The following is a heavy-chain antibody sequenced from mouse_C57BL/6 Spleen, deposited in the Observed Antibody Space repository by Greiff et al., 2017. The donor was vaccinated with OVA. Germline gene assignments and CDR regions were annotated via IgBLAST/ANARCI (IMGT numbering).Heavy chain of an antibody. D-gene: IGHD1-1*01. CDR3: ARYYCGSSYDWYFDV. Sequence: EVKLMESGGDLVKPGGSLTLSCAASGFTFSSYGMPWVRQTPDKRLEWVATISSGGSYTYYPDSVKGRFTISRDNAKNTLYLQMSSLKSEDTAMYYCARYYCGSSYDWYFDVWGTGTTVTVSS. V-gene: IGHV5-6*01. CDR1: GFTFSSYG. J-gene: IGHJ1*03. CDR2: ISSGGSYT.